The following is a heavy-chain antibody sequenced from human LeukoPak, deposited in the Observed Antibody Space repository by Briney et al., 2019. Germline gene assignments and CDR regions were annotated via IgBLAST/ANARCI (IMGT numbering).Heavy chain of an antibody. V-gene: IGHV3-30*03. D-gene: IGHD4-11*01. CDR2: IAADGKDT. J-gene: IGHJ4*02. CDR1: GFIFSRYA. CDR3: ARSINYSNYLLAC. Sequence: PGRSLRLSCAASGFIFSRYALHWVRQAPGKGLEWVAVIAADGKDTKYADSVKGRFTISRDNSNKVVYLRMNSLRAEDTAVYYCARSINYSNYLLACWGQGTLVTVSA.